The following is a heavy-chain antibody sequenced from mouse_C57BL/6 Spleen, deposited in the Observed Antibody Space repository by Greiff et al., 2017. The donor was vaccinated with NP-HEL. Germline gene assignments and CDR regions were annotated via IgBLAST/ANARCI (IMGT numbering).Heavy chain of an antibody. Sequence: QVQLQQSGAELARPGASVKLSCKASGYTFTSYGISWVKQRTGQGLEWIGEIYPRSGNTYYNEKFKGKATLTADKSSSTAYMELRSLTSEDSAVYFCARSTAQAGYYYAMDYWGQGTSVTVSS. J-gene: IGHJ4*01. D-gene: IGHD3-2*02. CDR3: ARSTAQAGYYYAMDY. CDR1: GYTFTSYG. V-gene: IGHV1-81*01. CDR2: IYPRSGNT.